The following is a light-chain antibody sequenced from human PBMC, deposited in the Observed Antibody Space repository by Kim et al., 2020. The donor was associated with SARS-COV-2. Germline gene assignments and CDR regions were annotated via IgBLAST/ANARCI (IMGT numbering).Light chain of an antibody. Sequence: YAAVGDRVTITCRASQSISTWLAWYQQKPGKAPKLLIDDASVLQSGVTSRFSGSGSGTEFTLTISSLQPDDSATYYCQQYNDYPYTFGQGTKLEI. CDR1: QSISTW. V-gene: IGKV1-5*01. J-gene: IGKJ2*01. CDR3: QQYNDYPYT. CDR2: DAS.